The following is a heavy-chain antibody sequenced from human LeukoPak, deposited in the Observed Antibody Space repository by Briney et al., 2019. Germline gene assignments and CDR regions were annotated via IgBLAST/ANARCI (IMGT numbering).Heavy chain of an antibody. CDR2: IYYSGTT. Sequence: SETLSLTCTVSGDSISSSSHCWGWVRQPPGKGLEWIGTIYYSGTTYYNPSLESRVTISVDTSKNQFSLKLSSVTAADTAVYYCARQTFYDLWSGPRGYMDVWGKGTTVTVSS. CDR3: ARQTFYDLWSGPRGYMDV. J-gene: IGHJ6*03. CDR1: GDSISSSSHC. V-gene: IGHV4-39*01. D-gene: IGHD3-3*01.